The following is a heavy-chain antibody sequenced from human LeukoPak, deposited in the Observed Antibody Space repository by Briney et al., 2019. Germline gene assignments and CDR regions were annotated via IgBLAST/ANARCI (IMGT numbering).Heavy chain of an antibody. CDR3: ARDGVAAGLYFDS. D-gene: IGHD2-15*01. CDR1: GFTFSSYA. Sequence: PGGSLRLSCAASGFTFSSYAMSWVRQAPGKGLEWVASINQGGSEKHYVDSLRGRFTISRDNAKNSLYLQMSSLRVVDTAVYYCARDGVAAGLYFDSWGQGTLVTVSS. J-gene: IGHJ4*02. CDR2: INQGGSEK. V-gene: IGHV3-7*03.